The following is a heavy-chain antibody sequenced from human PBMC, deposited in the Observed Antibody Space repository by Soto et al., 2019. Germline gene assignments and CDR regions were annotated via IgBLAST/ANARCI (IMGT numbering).Heavy chain of an antibody. CDR1: GGSISSYY. J-gene: IGHJ4*02. CDR3: ARGPPHHY. V-gene: IGHV4-59*01. Sequence: TSETLSLTCTVSGGSISSYYWSWIRQPPGKGLEWIGYIYYSGSTNYNPSLKSRVTISVDTSKNQFSLKLSSVTAADTAVYYCARGPPHHYWGQGTLVTVSS. CDR2: IYYSGST.